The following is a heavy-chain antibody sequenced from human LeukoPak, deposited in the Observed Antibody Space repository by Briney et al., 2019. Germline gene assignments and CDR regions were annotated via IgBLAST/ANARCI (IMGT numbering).Heavy chain of an antibody. CDR1: GGSFSGYY. V-gene: IGHV4-34*01. CDR3: ARGNLLLRYFDWFED. J-gene: IGHJ4*02. CDR2: INHSGST. Sequence: SETLSLTCAVYGGSFSGYYWSWIRQPPGKGLEWIGEINHSGSTNYNPSLKSRVTISVDTSKNQSSLKLSSVTAADTAVYYCARGNLLLRYFDWFEDWGQGTLVTVSS. D-gene: IGHD3-9*01.